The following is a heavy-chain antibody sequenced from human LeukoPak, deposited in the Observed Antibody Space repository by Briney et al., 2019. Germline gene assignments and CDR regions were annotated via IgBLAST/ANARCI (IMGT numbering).Heavy chain of an antibody. CDR3: ARGDNVDTAMPTGY. D-gene: IGHD5-18*01. Sequence: ASVKVSCKASGYTFNAYYMYWVRQAPGQGLEWMGWINPNSGGTNYAQKFQGRVTMTRDTSISTAYMELSRLRSDDTAVYYCARGDNVDTAMPTGYWGQGTLVTVSS. CDR2: INPNSGGT. J-gene: IGHJ4*02. V-gene: IGHV1-2*02. CDR1: GYTFNAYY.